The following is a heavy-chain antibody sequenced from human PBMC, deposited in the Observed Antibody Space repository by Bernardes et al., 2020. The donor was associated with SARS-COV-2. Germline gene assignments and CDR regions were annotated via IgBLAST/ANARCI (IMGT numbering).Heavy chain of an antibody. CDR3: AVATNYYYGMDV. Sequence: GRSLRLSCAASGFIFSSYWMHWVRQAPGKGLVWVSRINSDGSSTSYADSVKGRFTISRDNAKNTLYLQMNSLRAEDTAVYYCAVATNYYYGMDVWGQGTTVTVSS. CDR1: GFIFSSYW. D-gene: IGHD5-12*01. CDR2: INSDGSST. V-gene: IGHV3-74*01. J-gene: IGHJ6*02.